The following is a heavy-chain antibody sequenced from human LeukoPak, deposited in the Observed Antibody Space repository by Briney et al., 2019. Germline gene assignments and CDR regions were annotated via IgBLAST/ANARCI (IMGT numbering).Heavy chain of an antibody. Sequence: PGGSLRLSCAASGFTFSSYAMSWVRQAPGKGLEWVSAVSGSGGSIYYADSVKGRFTISRDNSKNTLYLQMNSLRAEDTAVYYCARDRSGLATTFYYYYYGMDVWGQGTTVTVSS. CDR2: VSGSGGSI. J-gene: IGHJ6*02. CDR3: ARDRSGLATTFYYYYYGMDV. D-gene: IGHD5-24*01. CDR1: GFTFSSYA. V-gene: IGHV3-23*01.